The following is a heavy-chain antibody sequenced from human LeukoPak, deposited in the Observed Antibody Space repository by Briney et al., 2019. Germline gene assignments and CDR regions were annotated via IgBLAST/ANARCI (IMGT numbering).Heavy chain of an antibody. CDR2: FDPEDGKT. D-gene: IGHD7-27*01. V-gene: IGHV1-24*01. CDR3: TRSNWGSSGAFDF. CDR1: GDTLSELP. Sequence: ASVKVSCKVSGDTLSELPMHWVRQAPGKGLEWMGGFDPEDGKTVYSQKLQGRVTVTEDTSTDTAYMQLSSLTSEDTAVYYCTRSNWGSSGAFDFWGQGTMVTVSS. J-gene: IGHJ3*01.